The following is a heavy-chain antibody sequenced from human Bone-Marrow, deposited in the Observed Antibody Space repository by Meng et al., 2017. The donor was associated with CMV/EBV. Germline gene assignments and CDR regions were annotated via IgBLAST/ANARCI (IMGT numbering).Heavy chain of an antibody. CDR2: INHSGST. Sequence: SETLSLTCAVYGGSFSGYYWSWIRQPPGKGLEWIGEINHSGSTNYNPSLKSRVTISVDTSKNQFSLKVRSVTAADTAVYYCARVLSGWLDPWGQGTLVTVSS. CDR1: GGSFSGYY. J-gene: IGHJ5*02. V-gene: IGHV4-34*01. CDR3: ARVLSGWLDP.